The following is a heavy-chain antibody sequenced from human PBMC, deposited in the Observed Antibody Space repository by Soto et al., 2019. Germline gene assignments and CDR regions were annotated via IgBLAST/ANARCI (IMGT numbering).Heavy chain of an antibody. D-gene: IGHD1-26*01. Sequence: ASVKVSCKASGYTFTGHYIHWVRQAPEQGPEWMGEIGPESGATRYAQKFQGRATMTRDTSISTVYMELKNLSPDDTAVYYCGRGRSGQIVVFFWGQGTPVTVSS. CDR1: GYTFTGHY. V-gene: IGHV1-2*02. CDR3: GRGRSGQIVVFF. CDR2: IGPESGAT. J-gene: IGHJ4*02.